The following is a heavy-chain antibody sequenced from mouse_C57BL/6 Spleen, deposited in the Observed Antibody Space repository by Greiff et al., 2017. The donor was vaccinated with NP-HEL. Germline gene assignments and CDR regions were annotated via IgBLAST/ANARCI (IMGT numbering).Heavy chain of an antibody. Sequence: QVHVKQPGAELVKPGASVKLSCKASGYTFTSYWMHWVKQRPGQGLEWIGMIHPNSGSTNYNEKFKSKATLTVDKSSSTAYMQLSSLTSEDSAVYYCARYLPSYYSNYDYAMDYWGQGTSVTVSS. CDR1: GYTFTSYW. J-gene: IGHJ4*01. V-gene: IGHV1-64*01. CDR2: IHPNSGST. D-gene: IGHD2-5*01. CDR3: ARYLPSYYSNYDYAMDY.